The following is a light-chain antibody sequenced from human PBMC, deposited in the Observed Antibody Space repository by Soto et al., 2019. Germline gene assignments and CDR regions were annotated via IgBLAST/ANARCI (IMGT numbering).Light chain of an antibody. CDR3: QQYGSSPPFT. CDR2: GAS. Sequence: EIVLTQSPGTLSLSPGERATLSCRASQSVSSRYLAWYQQKPGQAPRLLIYGASNRATGIPDRFSGSGSGTDFTLTISRLEPEDFAVDFCQQYGSSPPFTFGQGTKVDIK. CDR1: QSVSSRY. V-gene: IGKV3-20*01. J-gene: IGKJ2*01.